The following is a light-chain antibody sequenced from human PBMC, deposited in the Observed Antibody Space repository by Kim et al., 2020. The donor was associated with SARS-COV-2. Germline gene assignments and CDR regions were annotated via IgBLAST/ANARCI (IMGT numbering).Light chain of an antibody. CDR2: DAA. V-gene: IGKV3-11*01. CDR1: QSVSTY. CDR3: QQRSSWLT. J-gene: IGKJ4*01. Sequence: SLSPGERATLSCRASQSVSTYLAWYQQKPGQPPRLLIYDAANRATGIPARFSGSGSGTDFTLTISSLEPEDFAVYYCQQRSSWLTFGGGTKVDIK.